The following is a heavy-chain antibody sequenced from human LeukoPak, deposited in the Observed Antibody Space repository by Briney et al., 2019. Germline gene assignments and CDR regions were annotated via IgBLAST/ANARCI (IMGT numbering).Heavy chain of an antibody. CDR1: GGSFSTYY. CDR3: ARGRPSIAVATTGIDY. CDR2: VTHTGST. V-gene: IGHV4-34*01. J-gene: IGHJ4*02. Sequence: SETLSLTCAVYGGSFSTYYWSWIRQPPGKGLEWIGEVTHTGSTNYKPSLKSRVTISVDTSKNHFSLKLSSVTAADTAVCYCARGRPSIAVATTGIDYWGQGTLVTVSS. D-gene: IGHD6-19*01.